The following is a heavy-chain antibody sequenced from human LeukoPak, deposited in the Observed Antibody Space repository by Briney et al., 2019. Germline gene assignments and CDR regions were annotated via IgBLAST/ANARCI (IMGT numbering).Heavy chain of an antibody. V-gene: IGHV1-69*04. CDR1: GGTFSSYA. Sequence: GRSLRLSCAASGGTFSSYAISWVRQAPGQGLEWMGRIIPILGIANYAQKFQGRVTITADKSTSTAYMELSSLRSEDTAVYYCARDPGFGTNGVWLWNYYYGMDVWGQGTTVTVSS. CDR2: IIPILGIA. D-gene: IGHD2-8*01. CDR3: ARDPGFGTNGVWLWNYYYGMDV. J-gene: IGHJ6*02.